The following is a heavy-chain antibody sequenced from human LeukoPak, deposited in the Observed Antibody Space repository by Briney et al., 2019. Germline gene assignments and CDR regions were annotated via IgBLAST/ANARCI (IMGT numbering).Heavy chain of an antibody. CDR3: ARAGYYDSSGYYSDYYYYGMDV. CDR2: ISAYNGNT. J-gene: IGHJ6*02. D-gene: IGHD3-22*01. CDR1: GGTFISYA. Sequence: ASVKVSCKASGGTFISYAISWVRQAPGQGLEWMGWISAYNGNTNYAQKLQGRVTMTTDTSTSTAYMELRSLRSDDTAVYYCARAGYYDSSGYYSDYYYYGMDVWGQGTTVTVSS. V-gene: IGHV1-18*01.